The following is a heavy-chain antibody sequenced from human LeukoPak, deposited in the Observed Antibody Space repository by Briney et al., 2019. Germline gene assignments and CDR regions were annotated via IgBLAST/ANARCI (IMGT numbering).Heavy chain of an antibody. CDR3: ARNAGNSDVDF. D-gene: IGHD4-23*01. J-gene: IGHJ4*02. V-gene: IGHV4-4*02. CDR2: IYHSGST. CDR1: GGSITSSNS. Sequence: SGTLSLTCAVSGGSITSSNSWTWVRQPPEKGLWWIGEIYHSGSTNYNPSLKSRVTISVDKSSNQFSLKLNSVTAADTAVYYCARNAGNSDVDFWGQGTLVTVSS.